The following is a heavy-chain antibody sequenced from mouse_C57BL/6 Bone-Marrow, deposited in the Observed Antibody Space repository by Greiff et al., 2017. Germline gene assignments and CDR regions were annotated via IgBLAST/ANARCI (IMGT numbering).Heavy chain of an antibody. Sequence: QVHVKQSGAELVKPGASVKLSCKASGYTFTSYWMHWVKQRPGQGLEWIGYINPSSGYTKYNQKFKDKATLTADKSSSTAYMQLSSLTYEDSAVYYCASDYYGSGYDYWGQGTTLTVSS. D-gene: IGHD1-1*01. CDR1: GYTFTSYW. V-gene: IGHV1-7*01. CDR3: ASDYYGSGYDY. CDR2: INPSSGYT. J-gene: IGHJ2*01.